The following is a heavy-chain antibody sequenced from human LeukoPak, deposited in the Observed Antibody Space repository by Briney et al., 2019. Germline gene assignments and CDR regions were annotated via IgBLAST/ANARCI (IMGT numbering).Heavy chain of an antibody. Sequence: KASETLSLTCTVSGGSISSYYWSWIRQPPGKGLEWIGYIYYSGSTNYNPSLKSRVTISVDTSKNQFSLKLSSVTAADTAVYYCARDTEYCTGGNCYHNYFDYWGQGTLVTVSS. CDR2: IYYSGST. D-gene: IGHD2-15*01. CDR3: ARDTEYCTGGNCYHNYFDY. V-gene: IGHV4-59*01. J-gene: IGHJ4*02. CDR1: GGSISSYY.